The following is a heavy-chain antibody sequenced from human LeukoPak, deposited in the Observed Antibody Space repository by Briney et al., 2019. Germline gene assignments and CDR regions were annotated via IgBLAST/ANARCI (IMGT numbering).Heavy chain of an antibody. D-gene: IGHD1-26*01. Sequence: ASVKVSCKASGYTFTGYYVHWVRQAPGQGLEWMGRINPRTGDTDYAQEFQGRVTMTRDTSISTAYMELSSQTSDDTAVYYCARPQPWEYAFDIWGQGTMVTVSS. J-gene: IGHJ3*02. CDR1: GYTFTGYY. V-gene: IGHV1-2*06. CDR2: INPRTGDT. CDR3: ARPQPWEYAFDI.